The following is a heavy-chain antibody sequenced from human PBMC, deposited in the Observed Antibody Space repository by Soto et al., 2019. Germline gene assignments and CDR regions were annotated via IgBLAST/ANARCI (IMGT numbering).Heavy chain of an antibody. J-gene: IGHJ4*02. CDR3: ARDGDVNTGFGKDC. CDR1: VFTCSSYG. Sequence: GTLRLTCAASVFTCSSYGLHWVRQAPGKGLEWVAFIWHDGGNKFYAESVKGRFTISRDNSKNTLYLQMTSLSAEDTAMYYCARDGDVNTGFGKDCWGQGTLVTVSS. CDR2: IWHDGGNK. V-gene: IGHV3-33*01. D-gene: IGHD3-16*01.